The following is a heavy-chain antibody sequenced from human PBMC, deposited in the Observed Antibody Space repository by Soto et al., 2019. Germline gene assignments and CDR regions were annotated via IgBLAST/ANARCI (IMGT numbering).Heavy chain of an antibody. J-gene: IGHJ5*02. V-gene: IGHV3-33*01. Sequence: VQLVESGGGVVQPGRSLRLSCAASGFTFSSYGMHWVRQAPGKGLEWVAVIWYDGSNKYYADSVKGRFTISRDNSKNTLYLQMNSLRAEDTAVYYCARDKGSTNWFDPWGQGTLVTVSS. CDR1: GFTFSSYG. CDR3: ARDKGSTNWFDP. D-gene: IGHD2-2*01. CDR2: IWYDGSNK.